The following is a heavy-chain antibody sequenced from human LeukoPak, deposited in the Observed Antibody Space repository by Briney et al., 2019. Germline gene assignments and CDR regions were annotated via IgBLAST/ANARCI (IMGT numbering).Heavy chain of an antibody. V-gene: IGHV1-69*05. CDR2: IIAIFGTA. D-gene: IGHD6-19*01. Sequence: SVKVSCKASGGTFSSYAISWVRQAPGQGLEWMGRIIAIFGTANYAQKFQGRVTITTDESTSTAYMELSSLRSEDTAVYYCARDDGGWSHRWGYFDYWGQGTLVTVSS. CDR3: ARDDGGWSHRWGYFDY. CDR1: GGTFSSYA. J-gene: IGHJ4*02.